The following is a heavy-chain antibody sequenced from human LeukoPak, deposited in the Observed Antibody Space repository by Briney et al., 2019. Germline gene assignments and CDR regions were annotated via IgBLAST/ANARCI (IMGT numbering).Heavy chain of an antibody. V-gene: IGHV4-4*02. CDR1: GGSISSSNW. J-gene: IGHJ6*03. Sequence: SGTLSLTCAVSGGSISSSNWGSGVRQPPGKGLEGIGVIYHSGSTYYTPSLQSRDNISIDTPKNQFSLKLRFVPAADTAVYYCAGCRCRGGSCPYYYYYYYMDVWGKGTTVTVSS. CDR2: IYHSGST. D-gene: IGHD2-15*01. CDR3: AGCRCRGGSCPYYYYYYYMDV.